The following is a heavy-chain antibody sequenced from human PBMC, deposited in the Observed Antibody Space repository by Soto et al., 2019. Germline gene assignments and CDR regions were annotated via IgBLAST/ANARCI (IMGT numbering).Heavy chain of an antibody. CDR3: ARDKVPAAHISYNWFDP. J-gene: IGHJ5*02. CDR1: GYTFTSYG. CDR2: ISAYNGNT. Sequence: ASVKVSCKASGYTFTSYGISWVRQAPGQGLEWMGWISAYNGNTNYAQKLQGRVTMTTDTSTSTAYMELRSLRSDDTAVYYCARDKVPAAHISYNWFDPWRQGTLVTVSS. V-gene: IGHV1-18*01. D-gene: IGHD2-2*01.